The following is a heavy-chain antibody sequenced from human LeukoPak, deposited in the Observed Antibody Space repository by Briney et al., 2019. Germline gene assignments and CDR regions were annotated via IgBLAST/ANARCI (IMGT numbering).Heavy chain of an antibody. CDR1: GGTFSSYA. V-gene: IGHV1-69*13. CDR2: IIPIFGTA. D-gene: IGHD2-2*03. J-gene: IGHJ4*02. CDR3: ARDGYCSSTSCYGDY. Sequence: WASVKVSCKASGGTFSSYAISWVRQAPGQGLEWMGGIIPIFGTANYAQKFQGRVTITADESTSTAYMELSSLRSEDTAVYYCARDGYCSSTSCYGDYWGQGTLVTVSS.